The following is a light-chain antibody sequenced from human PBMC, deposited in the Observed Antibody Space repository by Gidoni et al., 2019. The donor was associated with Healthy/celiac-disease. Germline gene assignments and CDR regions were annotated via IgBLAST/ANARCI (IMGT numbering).Light chain of an antibody. Sequence: EIVLTQSPGTLSLSPGERATLSCRASQSVSSSYLAWYQQKPGQAPRLLIYGASSRATGIPDRFSGSGSGTDFTLTISRREPEDFAVYYCQLKLTFGGGTKVEIK. V-gene: IGKV3-20*01. CDR1: QSVSSSY. J-gene: IGKJ4*01. CDR2: GAS. CDR3: QLKLT.